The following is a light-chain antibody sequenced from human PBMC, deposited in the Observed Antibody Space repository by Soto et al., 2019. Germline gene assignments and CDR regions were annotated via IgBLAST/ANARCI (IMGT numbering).Light chain of an antibody. V-gene: IGKV3-20*01. J-gene: IGKJ5*01. CDR1: QTLSNRF. CDR2: GAS. Sequence: EVVLTQSPGTLPLSPGESATLSCRASQTLSNRFIAWYQQKPGQAPRLLIHGASSKATGIPDRFSGSGSGTDFTLIISRLEPEDFAVYYCQQYGNTPREITFGQGTRLEIK. CDR3: QQYGNTPREIT.